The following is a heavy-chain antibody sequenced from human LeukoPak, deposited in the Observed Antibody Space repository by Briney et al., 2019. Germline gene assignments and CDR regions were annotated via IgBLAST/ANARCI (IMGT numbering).Heavy chain of an antibody. J-gene: IGHJ4*02. CDR2: IYYSGTT. V-gene: IGHV4-59*08. CDR3: ARHFPRSGWDF. D-gene: IGHD6-19*01. CDR1: GGSITSYY. Sequence: SETLSLTCTVSGGSITSYYWSWIRQPPGKGLEWIGYIYYSGTTNYNPSLKSRVTISVDTSKNQFSLKLSSVTAADTAVYYCARHFPRSGWDFWGQGTLVTVSS.